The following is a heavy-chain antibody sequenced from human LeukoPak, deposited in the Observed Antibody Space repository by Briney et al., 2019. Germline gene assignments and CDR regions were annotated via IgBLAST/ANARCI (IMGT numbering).Heavy chain of an antibody. CDR2: ISSSGSYI. Sequence: GGSLRLSCAASGFTFSSYSMNWVRQAPGKGLEWVSSISSSGSYIYYADSVKGRFTISRDNAKNSLYLQMNSLRAEDTAVYYCARGQGGFHFDYWGQGTLVTVSS. V-gene: IGHV3-21*01. J-gene: IGHJ4*02. CDR3: ARGQGGFHFDY. D-gene: IGHD3-16*01. CDR1: GFTFSSYS.